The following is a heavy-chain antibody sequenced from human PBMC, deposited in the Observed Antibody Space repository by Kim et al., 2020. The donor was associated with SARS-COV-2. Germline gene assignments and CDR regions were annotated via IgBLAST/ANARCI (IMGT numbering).Heavy chain of an antibody. Sequence: GGSLRLSCAASGFTFSSYGMHWVRQAPGKGLEWVAVIWYDGSNKYYADSVKGRFTISRDNSKNTLYLQMNSLRAEDTAVYYCARGTRGYSYGYYFDYWGQGTLVTVSS. D-gene: IGHD5-18*01. V-gene: IGHV3-33*08. CDR2: IWYDGSNK. CDR3: ARGTRGYSYGYYFDY. J-gene: IGHJ4*02. CDR1: GFTFSSYG.